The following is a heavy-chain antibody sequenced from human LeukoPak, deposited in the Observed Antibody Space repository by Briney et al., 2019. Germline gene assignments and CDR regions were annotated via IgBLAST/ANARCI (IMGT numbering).Heavy chain of an antibody. CDR1: GFTLSSYA. V-gene: IGHV3-23*01. CDR3: AKDTVAMIRGLMAL. CDR2: ISGSGVSA. J-gene: IGHJ4*02. Sequence: PGGSLRLSCAASGFTLSSYAMSWVRQAPGRGLEWVSAISGSGVSAYYADSVKGRFTISRDNSKNTLSLQMNSLRAEDTAVYYCAKDTVAMIRGLMALWGQGTLVTVSS. D-gene: IGHD3-10*01.